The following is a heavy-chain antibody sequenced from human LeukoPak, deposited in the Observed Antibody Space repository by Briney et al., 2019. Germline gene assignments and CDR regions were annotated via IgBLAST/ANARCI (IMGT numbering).Heavy chain of an antibody. CDR3: ARDGPYYGSGSPF. V-gene: IGHV3-21*01. J-gene: IGHJ4*02. D-gene: IGHD3-10*01. CDR1: GFTFSSYS. Sequence: GGSLRLSCAASGFTFSSYSMNWVRQAPGKGLEWVSSISSSSSYIYYADSVKSRFTISRDNAKNSLYLQMNSLRAEDTAVYYCARDGPYYGSGSPFWGQGTLVTVSS. CDR2: ISSSSSYI.